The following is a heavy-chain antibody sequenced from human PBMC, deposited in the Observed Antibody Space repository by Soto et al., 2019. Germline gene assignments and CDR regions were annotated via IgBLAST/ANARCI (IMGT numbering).Heavy chain of an antibody. J-gene: IGHJ3*02. V-gene: IGHV4-59*02. CDR1: GGSVSTYY. Sequence: QVQLQQSGPGLVKPSETLSLTCTVSGGSVSTYYWSWVRQPPGKGLEWMGHIFSGGGTDYSPSLKSRISITTDTPKNEIYLQLPSVTAANTAVYYWASDMREYCNGSSGYRDAFAIWGQGTRVTASS. D-gene: IGHD2-15*01. CDR3: ASDMREYCNGSSGYRDAFAI. CDR2: IFSGGGT.